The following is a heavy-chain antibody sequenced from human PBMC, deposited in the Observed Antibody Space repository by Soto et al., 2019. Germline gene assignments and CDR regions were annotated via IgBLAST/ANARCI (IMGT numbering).Heavy chain of an antibody. CDR1: GGSISSGDYY. CDR3: ARGASDSTSTAYYFDY. D-gene: IGHD2-21*01. J-gene: IGHJ4*02. Sequence: SETLSLTCTVSGGSISSGDYYWGWIRQPPGKGLEWIGYSHYSGSTYNNPSLRSRITISLDTSKNQFSLKLSSVTAADTAVYYCARGASDSTSTAYYFDYWGQGTLVTVSS. CDR2: SHYSGST. V-gene: IGHV4-30-4*01.